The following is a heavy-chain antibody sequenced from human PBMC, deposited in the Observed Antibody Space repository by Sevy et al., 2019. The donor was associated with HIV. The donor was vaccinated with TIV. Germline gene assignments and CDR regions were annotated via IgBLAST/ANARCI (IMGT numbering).Heavy chain of an antibody. CDR2: IYYTGNT. CDR3: ARDVAARPRVLDY. D-gene: IGHD6-6*01. V-gene: IGHV4-59*01. CDR1: GGSISSYF. Sequence: SETLSLTCNVAGGSISSYFWSWIRQPPGKGLEWMGNIYYTGNTDYSPSLQSRVTMFLDTSKTQFSLRLKSVTAADTAVYYCARDVAARPRVLDYWGQGILVTVSS. J-gene: IGHJ4*02.